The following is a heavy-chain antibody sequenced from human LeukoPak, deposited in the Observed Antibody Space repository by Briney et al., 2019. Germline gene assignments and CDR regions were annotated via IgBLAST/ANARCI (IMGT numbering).Heavy chain of an antibody. Sequence: GWALRLSCAACGCTFDDYGMSWLRQAPGKGLEWLSGINWNGGSTVYADYVKGRLTISRDSGKTSLYWQIDSLRAEDTALYYCARIAARLFYYYYYMDVWGKGTTVTVSS. CDR2: INWNGGST. J-gene: IGHJ6*03. D-gene: IGHD6-6*01. V-gene: IGHV3-20*04. CDR3: ARIAARLFYYYYYMDV. CDR1: GCTFDDYG.